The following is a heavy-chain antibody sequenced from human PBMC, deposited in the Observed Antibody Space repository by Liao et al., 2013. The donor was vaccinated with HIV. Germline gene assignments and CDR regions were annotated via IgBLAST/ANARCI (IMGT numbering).Heavy chain of an antibody. D-gene: IGHD6-13*01. V-gene: IGHV4-4*07. J-gene: IGHJ2*01. CDR1: GGSFSDSY. Sequence: QVQLQESGSGLVKPSQTLSLTCAVYGGSFSDSYWSWIRQPPGKGLEWIGRIYTSGSTNYNPSLKSRVTISIDTSKNQFSLKLSSVTAADTAVYYCARVRSSWTWYFDLWAVAPWSVSPQ. CDR3: ARVRSSWTWYFDL. CDR2: IYTSGST.